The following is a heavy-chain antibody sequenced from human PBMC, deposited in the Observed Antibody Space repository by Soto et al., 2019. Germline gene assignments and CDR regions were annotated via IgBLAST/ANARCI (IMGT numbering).Heavy chain of an antibody. V-gene: IGHV4-59*01. CDR1: GGSINSYH. D-gene: IGHD6-19*01. Sequence: SETLSLTCTVSGGSINSYHWSWIRQPPGKGLEWIGYGHYSGTAYYNPSLKSRVTMSVDMSKNQFSLKLSSVTAADTAVYYCARTRGSGWYGDNWFDPWGQGTLVTVS. CDR2: GHYSGTA. J-gene: IGHJ5*02. CDR3: ARTRGSGWYGDNWFDP.